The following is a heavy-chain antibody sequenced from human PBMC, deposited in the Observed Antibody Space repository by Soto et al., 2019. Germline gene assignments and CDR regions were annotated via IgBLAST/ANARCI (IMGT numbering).Heavy chain of an antibody. CDR1: RYSFTSYW. CDR2: IYPGDSDT. J-gene: IGHJ4*02. D-gene: IGHD6-6*01. V-gene: IGHV5-51*01. CDR3: SRLIISSALGTAARIPTRRYFEY. Sequence: GESRKISCKVSRYSFTSYWIGWLRQMPGKVLEWMGIIYPGDSDTRYSPSFQGQVTISADKSISTAYLQWSSLKASDTAMYYCSRLIISSALGTAARIPTRRYFEYWRQGTLVTVSS.